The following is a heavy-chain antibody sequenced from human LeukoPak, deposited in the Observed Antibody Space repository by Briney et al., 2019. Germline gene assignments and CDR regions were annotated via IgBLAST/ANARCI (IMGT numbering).Heavy chain of an antibody. J-gene: IGHJ6*03. Sequence: SETLSLTCTVSGGSISSGSYYWSWIRRPAGKGLEWIGRIYTSGSTNYNPSLKSRVTTSVDTSKNQFSLKLSSVTAADTAMYYCARTTWDYYYMDVWGKGTTVTVSS. CDR3: ARTTWDYYYMDV. CDR2: IYTSGST. CDR1: GGSISSGSYY. V-gene: IGHV4-61*02. D-gene: IGHD1-1*01.